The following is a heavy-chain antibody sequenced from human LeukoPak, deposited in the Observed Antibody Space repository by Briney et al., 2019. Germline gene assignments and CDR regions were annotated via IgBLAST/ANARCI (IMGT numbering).Heavy chain of an antibody. CDR2: ISGSGGSS. CDR3: AKVYRSSLGGFDY. V-gene: IGHV3-23*01. D-gene: IGHD6-13*01. Sequence: GGSLTLSCSASGFTLSRYWMLLVGQAPATGLEWASAISGSGGSSYYAASVKGRFTISRDNSKNTLYLQMNSLRVQDTAVYYCAKVYRSSLGGFDYWGQGTLVTVSS. J-gene: IGHJ4*02. CDR1: GFTLSRYW.